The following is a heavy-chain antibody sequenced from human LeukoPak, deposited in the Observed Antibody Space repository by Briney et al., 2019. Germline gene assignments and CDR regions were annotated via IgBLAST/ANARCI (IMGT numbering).Heavy chain of an antibody. V-gene: IGHV3-9*01. J-gene: IGHJ4*02. CDR1: GFTFDDYA. CDR2: ISWNSGSI. CDR3: AKNLAYYYDSSGYPPPCMDY. Sequence: PGGSLRLSCAASGFTFDDYAMHWVRQAPGKGLEWVSGISWNSGSIGYADSVKGRFTISRDNSKNTLYLQMNSLRAEDTAVYYCAKNLAYYYDSSGYPPPCMDYWGQGTLVTVSS. D-gene: IGHD3-22*01.